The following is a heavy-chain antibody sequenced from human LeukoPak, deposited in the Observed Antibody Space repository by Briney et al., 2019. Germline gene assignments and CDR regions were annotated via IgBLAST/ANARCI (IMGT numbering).Heavy chain of an antibody. V-gene: IGHV1-46*01. Sequence: ASVKVSCKASGYTFTRYYMPWVRQTPGQGLEWMGIINPSGGITSYAQKFQGRVTMTRDMSPRPVSTGMRRLRSEDTTVYYCARDRSGLPYYWGQGTLVTVSS. D-gene: IGHD6-19*01. CDR2: INPSGGIT. CDR3: ARDRSGLPYY. J-gene: IGHJ4*02. CDR1: GYTFTRYY.